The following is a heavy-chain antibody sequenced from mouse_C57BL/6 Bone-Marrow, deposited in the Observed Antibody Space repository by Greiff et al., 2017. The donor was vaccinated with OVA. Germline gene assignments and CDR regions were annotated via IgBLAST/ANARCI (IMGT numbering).Heavy chain of an antibody. CDR1: GFSFNTYA. V-gene: IGHV10-1*01. CDR2: IRSKSNNYAT. J-gene: IGHJ4*01. Sequence: EVQLKESGGGLVQPKGSLKLSCAASGFSFNTYAMNWVRQAPGKGLEWVARIRSKSNNYATYYADSVKDRFTISRDDSESMLYLQMNNLKTEDTAMYYCVRHENYDYDEYYAMDYWGQGTSVTVSS. CDR3: VRHENYDYDEYYAMDY. D-gene: IGHD2-4*01.